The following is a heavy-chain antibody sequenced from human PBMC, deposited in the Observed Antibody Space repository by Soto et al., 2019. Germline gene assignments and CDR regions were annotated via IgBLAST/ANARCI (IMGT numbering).Heavy chain of an antibody. J-gene: IGHJ4*02. Sequence: QVQLHQWGAGLLKPSETLSLACSIYSGSFRGYYLSWIRQPPGKGLECMGEISQSGNTNYSPSIKSRASISLDTSKKQLSLTLASVSAADKAVYYCARDPKVSGSSRTRPDFWGQGTLVTLSS. V-gene: IGHV4-34*01. D-gene: IGHD6-6*01. CDR1: SGSFRGYY. CDR3: ARDPKVSGSSRTRPDF. CDR2: ISQSGNT.